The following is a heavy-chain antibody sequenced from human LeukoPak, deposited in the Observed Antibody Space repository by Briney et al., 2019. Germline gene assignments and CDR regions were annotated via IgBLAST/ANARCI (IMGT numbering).Heavy chain of an antibody. J-gene: IGHJ4*02. Sequence: PSQTLSLTCTVSGGYISSGNYYWTWIRQPAGKGLEWIGRISTTGSTDYDPSLKSRVFISIDTSKNQFSLRLSSATAADTAVYYCASHQYGSGSYYHDYWGQGTLVTVSS. CDR2: ISTTGST. D-gene: IGHD3-10*01. V-gene: IGHV4-61*02. CDR1: GGYISSGNYY. CDR3: ASHQYGSGSYYHDY.